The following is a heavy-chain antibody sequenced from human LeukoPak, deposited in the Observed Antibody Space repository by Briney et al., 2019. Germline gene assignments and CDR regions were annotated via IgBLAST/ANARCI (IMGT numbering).Heavy chain of an antibody. CDR1: GFAFGSEA. CDR3: AKDLHPVYDGVDY. CDR2: ISPGGGTT. V-gene: IGHV3-23*01. D-gene: IGHD3-3*01. Sequence: PGGSLRLSCAVSGFAFGSEAMSWVRQSPARGLEWVASISPGGGTTYYADYVKGRFTISRDNSKNTLYLQMNSLRPEDTAVYYCAKDLHPVYDGVDYWGQGTLVTVSS. J-gene: IGHJ4*02.